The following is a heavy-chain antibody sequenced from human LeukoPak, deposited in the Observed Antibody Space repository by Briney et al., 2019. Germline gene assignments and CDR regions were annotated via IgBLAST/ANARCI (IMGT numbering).Heavy chain of an antibody. J-gene: IGHJ3*02. D-gene: IGHD1-1*01. CDR3: VRERYGQVAPDVFDI. CDR1: GFTFSRYT. Sequence: TGGSLRLSCAASGFTFSRYTMHWVRQAPGKGLEYVSGIRSNGGDTYYGDSVKGRFTISRDNSKNTMYLQMGSLRADDMAVYYCVRERYGQVAPDVFDIWGQGTMVTVSS. V-gene: IGHV3-64*02. CDR2: IRSNGGDT.